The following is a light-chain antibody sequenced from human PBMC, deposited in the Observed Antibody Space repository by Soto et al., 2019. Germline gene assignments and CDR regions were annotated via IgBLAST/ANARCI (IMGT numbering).Light chain of an antibody. J-gene: IGLJ1*01. Sequence: QSVLTQPPSASGTPGQRVTISCSGSSSNIGSNTVNWYQQLPGTAPQLLLYNNNHRPSGVPDRFSGSKSGTSASLAISGLQSEDEADYYCAAWDDSLNGLVFGTGTKVTVL. CDR2: NNN. V-gene: IGLV1-44*01. CDR1: SSNIGSNT. CDR3: AAWDDSLNGLV.